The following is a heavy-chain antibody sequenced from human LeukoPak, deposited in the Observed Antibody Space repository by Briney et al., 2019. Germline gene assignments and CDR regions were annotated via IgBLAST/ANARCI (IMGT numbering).Heavy chain of an antibody. J-gene: IGHJ1*01. Sequence: GGSLRLSCAASGFTFSDYWMHWVRQAPGKGLVWVSRINSDGSSTTYADSVRGRFTISRDYAKNTLYLQMNNLRADDTAVYYCCATKPDSDFWGQGTMVTVSS. V-gene: IGHV3-74*01. CDR2: INSDGSST. D-gene: IGHD1-14*01. CDR1: GFTFSDYW. CDR3: CATKPDSDF.